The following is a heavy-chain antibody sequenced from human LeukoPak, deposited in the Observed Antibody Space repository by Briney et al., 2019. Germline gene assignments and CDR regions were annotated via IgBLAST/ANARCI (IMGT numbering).Heavy chain of an antibody. J-gene: IGHJ4*02. D-gene: IGHD4-23*01. CDR1: GYTVTNSW. CDR3: ASSDYGGNPRFHY. CDR2: IYPGDSYT. Sequence: GESLKISRKGSGYTVTNSWIGWGCPMPGKGLDWMGSIYPGDSYTRYSPSFRRHGTLSADKSISTAYLQWSSLKASDTTLYYSASSDYGGNPRFHYWPQGTLV. V-gene: IGHV5-51*01.